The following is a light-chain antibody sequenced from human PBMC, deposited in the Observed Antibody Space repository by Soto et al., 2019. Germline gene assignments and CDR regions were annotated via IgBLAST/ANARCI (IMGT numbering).Light chain of an antibody. J-gene: IGLJ1*01. CDR3: SSYTSSSTYV. V-gene: IGLV2-14*01. Sequence: QSVLTQPASVSGSPGQSITISCTGASSDVGDYNYVSWYQHHPGKAPKLLIYEVNNRPSGVSDRFSGSKSGNVASLTISWLQAEDEADYYCSSYTSSSTYVFGTGTKVTGL. CDR2: EVN. CDR1: SSDVGDYNY.